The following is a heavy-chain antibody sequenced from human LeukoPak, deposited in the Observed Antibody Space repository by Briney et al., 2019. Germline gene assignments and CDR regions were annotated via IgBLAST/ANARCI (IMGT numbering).Heavy chain of an antibody. CDR2: INTSNNGDT. D-gene: IGHD3-9*01. CDR1: GYTFTSCG. CDR3: VRAKNYYDILTGDYPYFDY. V-gene: IGHV1-18*01. Sequence: ASVKVSCKASGYTFTSCGISWVRQAPGQGLEWVGWINTSNNGDTNYAQKFQGRVTMTTDTSTSTVYMELRSLRSDDTAVYYCVRAKNYYDILTGDYPYFDYWGQGTLVTVSS. J-gene: IGHJ4*02.